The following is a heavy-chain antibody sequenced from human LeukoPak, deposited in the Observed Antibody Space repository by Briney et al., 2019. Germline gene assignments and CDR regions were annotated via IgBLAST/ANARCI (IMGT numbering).Heavy chain of an antibody. V-gene: IGHV3-30*18. D-gene: IGHD6-6*01. CDR2: ISYDGSNK. Sequence: PGGSLRLSCAASGFTFSSYGMHWVRQAPGKGLEWVAVISYDGSNKYYADSVKGRFTISRDNSKNTLYLQMNSLRAEDTAVYYCAKASGQEYSSSSGHWGQGTLVTVSS. CDR3: AKASGQEYSSSSGH. J-gene: IGHJ4*02. CDR1: GFTFSSYG.